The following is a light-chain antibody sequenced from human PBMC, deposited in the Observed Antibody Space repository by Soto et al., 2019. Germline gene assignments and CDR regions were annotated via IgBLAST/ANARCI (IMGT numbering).Light chain of an antibody. CDR2: GAS. CDR1: QGISSY. J-gene: IGKJ2*01. CDR3: QYLNTYPRT. V-gene: IGKV1-9*01. Sequence: DIQLTQSPSFLSASVGDRITITCRASQGISSYLAWYQQPPGKAPKLLIYGASTLQRGVSSRFSGSGSGTEFILTISSPLPEDFATYYCQYLNTYPRTFGQGTKLEVK.